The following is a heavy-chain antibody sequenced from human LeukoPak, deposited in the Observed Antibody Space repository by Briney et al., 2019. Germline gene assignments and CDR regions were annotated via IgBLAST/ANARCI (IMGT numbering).Heavy chain of an antibody. CDR3: ANDCSSTSCYRGRAYHI. CDR2: IYYSGST. V-gene: IGHV4-59*08. D-gene: IGHD2-2*02. J-gene: IGHJ3*02. CDR1: GGSISSYY. Sequence: SETLSLTCTVSGGSISSYYWSWIRQPPGKGLEWIGYIYYSGSTNYNPSLKSRVTISVDTSKNQFSLKLSSVTAADTAVYYCANDCSSTSCYRGRAYHIWGRGTMVTVSS.